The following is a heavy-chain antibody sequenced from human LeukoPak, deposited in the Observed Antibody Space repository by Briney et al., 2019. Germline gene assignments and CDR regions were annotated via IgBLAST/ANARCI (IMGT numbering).Heavy chain of an antibody. J-gene: IGHJ4*02. CDR1: GGSFSGYY. V-gene: IGHV4-34*01. CDR3: ARGPRGTIAVAEFDY. Sequence: SETLSLTCAVYGGSFSGYYWSWIRQPPGKGLEWIGEINHSGSTNYNPSPKSRVTISADTSKNQFSLKLSSVTAADTAVYYYARGPRGTIAVAEFDYWGQGTLVTVSS. CDR2: INHSGST. D-gene: IGHD6-19*01.